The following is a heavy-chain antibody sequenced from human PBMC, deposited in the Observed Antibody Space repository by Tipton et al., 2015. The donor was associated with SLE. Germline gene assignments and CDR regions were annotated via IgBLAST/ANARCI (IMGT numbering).Heavy chain of an antibody. CDR2: INHSGST. J-gene: IGHJ3*02. Sequence: GLVKPSETLSLTCAVYGGSFSGYYWSWIRQPPGKGLGWIGEINHSGSTNYNPSLKSRVTISVDTSKNQFSLKLSSVAAADTAVYYCARDLWIAVAGIGAFDIWGQGTMVTVSS. CDR1: GGSFSGYY. D-gene: IGHD6-19*01. CDR3: ARDLWIAVAGIGAFDI. V-gene: IGHV4-34*01.